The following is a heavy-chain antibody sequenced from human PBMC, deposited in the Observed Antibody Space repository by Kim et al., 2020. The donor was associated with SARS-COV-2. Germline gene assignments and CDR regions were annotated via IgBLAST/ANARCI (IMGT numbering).Heavy chain of an antibody. V-gene: IGHV1-2*02. D-gene: IGHD1-1*01. Sequence: ASVKVSCKASGYTFTGYYMHWVRQAPGQWLEWMGWINPNSGGTNYAQKFQGRVTMTRDTSISTAYMELSRLRSDDTAVYYCARVPAVLLDDWYFDLWGRGTLVTVSS. CDR3: ARVPAVLLDDWYFDL. CDR2: INPNSGGT. CDR1: GYTFTGYY. J-gene: IGHJ2*01.